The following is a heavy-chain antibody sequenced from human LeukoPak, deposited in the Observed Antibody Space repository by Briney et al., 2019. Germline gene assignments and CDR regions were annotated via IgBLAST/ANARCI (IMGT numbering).Heavy chain of an antibody. Sequence: ASVKVSCKASGYTFTSYAMHWVRQAPGQWLEWMGWINAGNGNTKYSQEFQGRVTITRDTSASTAYMELSSLRSEDMAVYYCARGSYDFWSGYQPYDYWGQGTLVTVSS. CDR3: ARGSYDFWSGYQPYDY. V-gene: IGHV1-3*03. D-gene: IGHD3-3*01. CDR2: INAGNGNT. J-gene: IGHJ4*02. CDR1: GYTFTSYA.